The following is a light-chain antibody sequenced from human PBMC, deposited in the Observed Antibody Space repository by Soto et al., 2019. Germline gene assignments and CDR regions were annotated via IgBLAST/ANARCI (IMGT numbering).Light chain of an antibody. CDR2: SAS. CDR1: QTVSANS. V-gene: IGKV3-20*01. Sequence: EIVLTQSPGTLSLSPGETATLSCRASQTVSANSLAWYQRKPGQAPRLLIYSASSRHTGIPDRFSGSESGTDFTLTISRLEPEDFAVYFCQQYGSSPTFGQGSKVEIK. J-gene: IGKJ1*01. CDR3: QQYGSSPT.